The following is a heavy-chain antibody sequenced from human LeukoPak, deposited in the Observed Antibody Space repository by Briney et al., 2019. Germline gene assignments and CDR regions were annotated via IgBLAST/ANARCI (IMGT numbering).Heavy chain of an antibody. CDR3: ARDPVYDFWSGYYPPGWEYDNGMDV. D-gene: IGHD3-3*01. CDR1: GGSISSYY. V-gene: IGHV4-59*12. CDR2: IYYSGST. Sequence: SETLSLTCTVSGGSISSYYWSWIRQPPGKGLEWIGYIYYSGSTNYNPSLKSRVTISVDTSKNQFSLKLSSVTAADTAVYYCARDPVYDFWSGYYPPGWEYDNGMDVWGQGTTVTVSS. J-gene: IGHJ6*02.